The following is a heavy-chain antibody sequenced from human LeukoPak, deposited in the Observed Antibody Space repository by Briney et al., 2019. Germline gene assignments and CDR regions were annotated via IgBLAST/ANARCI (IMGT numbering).Heavy chain of an antibody. CDR2: VYYSGST. CDR1: GGSFSSTTYY. V-gene: IGHV4-39*01. Sequence: SETLSLTCTVSGGSFSSTTYYWGWIRQPPGKGLEWIGSVYYSGSTYYNQSPKSRVTISVDTSKNQFSLKLTSVTAADTAVYYCAGQYYDSSGYYPWYFDYWGQGTLVTVSS. CDR3: AGQYYDSSGYYPWYFDY. J-gene: IGHJ4*02. D-gene: IGHD3-22*01.